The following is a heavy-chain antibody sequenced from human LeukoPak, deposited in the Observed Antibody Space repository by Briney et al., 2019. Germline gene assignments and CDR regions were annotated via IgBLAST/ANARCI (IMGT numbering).Heavy chain of an antibody. CDR3: ARGGYYHWGNYPPYYFDY. CDR2: ISAYNGNT. Sequence: ASVKVSCKASGYTFTSYGISWVRQAPGQGLEWMGWISAYNGNTNYAQKLQGRVTMTTDTSPSTAYMELRSLRSDDTAVYYCARGGYYHWGNYPPYYFDYWGQGTLVTVSS. J-gene: IGHJ4*02. CDR1: GYTFTSYG. V-gene: IGHV1-18*01. D-gene: IGHD3-16*02.